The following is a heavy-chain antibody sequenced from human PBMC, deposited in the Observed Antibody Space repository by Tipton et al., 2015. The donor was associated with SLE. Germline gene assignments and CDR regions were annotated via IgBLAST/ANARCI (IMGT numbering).Heavy chain of an antibody. CDR1: GFSISRGYY. CDR3: AKDRYCGGGTCIASYFDS. CDR2: ISGGGGSA. J-gene: IGHJ4*02. V-gene: IGHV3-23*01. Sequence: LSLTCTVSGFSISRGYYWGWIRQPPGKGLEWVSTISGGGGSAYYADSVRGRFTISRDNSKNILSLQMNSLRGEDTAIYFCAKDRYCGGGTCIASYFDSWGQGTLVAVSS. D-gene: IGHD2-15*01.